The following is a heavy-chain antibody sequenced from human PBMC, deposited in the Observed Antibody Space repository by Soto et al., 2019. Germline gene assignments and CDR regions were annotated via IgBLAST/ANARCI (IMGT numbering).Heavy chain of an antibody. Sequence: SETLSLTCTVSGGSISSYYWSWIRQPPGKGLEWIGYIYYSGSTNYNPSLKSRVTISVDTSKNQFSLKLSSVTAADTAVYYCARRIAAAADDAFDIWGQGTMVTVSS. V-gene: IGHV4-59*08. CDR2: IYYSGST. CDR3: ARRIAAAADDAFDI. CDR1: GGSISSYY. J-gene: IGHJ3*02. D-gene: IGHD6-13*01.